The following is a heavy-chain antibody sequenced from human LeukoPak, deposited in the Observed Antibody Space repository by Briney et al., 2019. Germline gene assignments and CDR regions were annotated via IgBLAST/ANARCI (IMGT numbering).Heavy chain of an antibody. CDR3: ARVQAYGGEGYFDY. J-gene: IGHJ4*02. Sequence: SETLSLTCTVSGGSISSYYWSWIRQPPGKGLEWIGYIYYSGSTNYNPSLKSRVTISVDTSKNQFSLKLSSVTVADTAVYYCARVQAYGGEGYFDYWGQGTLVTVSS. CDR2: IYYSGST. CDR1: GGSISSYY. D-gene: IGHD4-23*01. V-gene: IGHV4-59*01.